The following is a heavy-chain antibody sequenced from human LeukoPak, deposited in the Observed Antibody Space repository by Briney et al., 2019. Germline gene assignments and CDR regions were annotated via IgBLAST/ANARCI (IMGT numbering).Heavy chain of an antibody. J-gene: IGHJ4*02. CDR3: AKEPYSSSWYISY. Sequence: PGGSLRLSCAAPGFTFSSYGMHWVRQAPGKGLEWVAFIRYDGSNKYYADSVKGRFTISRDNSKNTLYLQMNSLRAEDTAVYYCAKEPYSSSWYISYWGQGTLVTVSS. V-gene: IGHV3-30*02. D-gene: IGHD6-13*01. CDR1: GFTFSSYG. CDR2: IRYDGSNK.